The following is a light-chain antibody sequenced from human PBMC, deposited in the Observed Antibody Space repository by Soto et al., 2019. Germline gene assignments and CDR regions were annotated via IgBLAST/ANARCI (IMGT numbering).Light chain of an antibody. Sequence: QSVLTQPPSASGPPGQTVTISCSGSSSNIGRNTVNWYQQLPGTAPKVLVFGNNRRPSGVPDRFSGSKSGTSASLAISGLQSEDEADYYCATWDGSLNAYVFGPGTKVTVL. J-gene: IGLJ1*01. CDR1: SSNIGRNT. V-gene: IGLV1-44*01. CDR2: GNN. CDR3: ATWDGSLNAYV.